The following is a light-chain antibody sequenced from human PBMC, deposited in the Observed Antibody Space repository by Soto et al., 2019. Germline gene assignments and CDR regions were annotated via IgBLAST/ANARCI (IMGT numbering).Light chain of an antibody. V-gene: IGKV3-15*01. CDR3: QQYNNWPPWT. Sequence: EIVMTQSPATLSVSPGERATLSCRASQSVSSNLAWYQQKPGQAPRLLIYGASTRATGIPARFSGSGSGIEFTLTISSLQSEDFAVYYCQQYNNWPPWTFGQGTKVDIK. J-gene: IGKJ1*01. CDR1: QSVSSN. CDR2: GAS.